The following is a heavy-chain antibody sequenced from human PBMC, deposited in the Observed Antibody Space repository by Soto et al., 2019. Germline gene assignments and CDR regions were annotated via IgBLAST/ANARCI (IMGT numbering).Heavy chain of an antibody. CDR1: GFTFSSYG. CDR3: ASSGIAVAGGFDY. V-gene: IGHV3-33*01. Sequence: QVQLVESGGGVVQPGRSLRLSCAASGFTFSSYGRHWVRQAPGKGLGWVAVIWYDGSNKYYADSVKGRFTISRDNYKNTLYLQMNSLRAEDTAVYYCASSGIAVAGGFDYWGQGTLVTVSS. D-gene: IGHD6-19*01. CDR2: IWYDGSNK. J-gene: IGHJ4*02.